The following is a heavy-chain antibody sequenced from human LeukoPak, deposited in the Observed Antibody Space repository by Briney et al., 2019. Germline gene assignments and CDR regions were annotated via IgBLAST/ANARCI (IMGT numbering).Heavy chain of an antibody. J-gene: IGHJ4*02. CDR1: GFSISSSNKY. Sequence: SETLSLTCTVSGFSISSSNKYWGWIRQPPGRGLEWVGSLSYSGSAYYNSSLKSRASISVDTSRNQFSLKLISVTAADTAVYYCTRQEVGYCSGGSCYAHFDYWGRGTLVTVSS. V-gene: IGHV4-39*01. D-gene: IGHD2-15*01. CDR3: TRQEVGYCSGGSCYAHFDY. CDR2: LSYSGSA.